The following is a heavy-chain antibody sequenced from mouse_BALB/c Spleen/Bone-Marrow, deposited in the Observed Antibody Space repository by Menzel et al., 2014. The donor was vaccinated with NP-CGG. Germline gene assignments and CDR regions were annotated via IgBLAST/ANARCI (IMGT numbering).Heavy chain of an antibody. CDR3: ARGGISIDY. CDR2: IYPGDDDT. Sequence: VQLQQSGAELVRPGSSVKISCKTSGYAFGLYRVNWVKQRPGRGLEWIGQIYPGDDDTDYNGKFKGKATLTADRSSSTAYMQLGSLTSEDSAVYFCARGGISIDYWGHGTTLTVSS. V-gene: IGHV1-80*01. J-gene: IGHJ2*01. CDR1: GYAFGLYR.